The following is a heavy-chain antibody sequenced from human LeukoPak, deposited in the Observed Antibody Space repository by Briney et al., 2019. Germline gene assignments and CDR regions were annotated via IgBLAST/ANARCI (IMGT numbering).Heavy chain of an antibody. J-gene: IGHJ4*02. CDR3: ARAKDFWSGYYDY. D-gene: IGHD3-3*01. Sequence: GGSRRLSCAASGFTFSSYWMSWVRQAPGKGREGVANIKQDGSEKYYVDSVKGRFTISRDNAKNSLYLQMNSLRAEDTAVYYCARAKDFWSGYYDYWGQGTLVTVSS. CDR1: GFTFSSYW. CDR2: IKQDGSEK. V-gene: IGHV3-7*01.